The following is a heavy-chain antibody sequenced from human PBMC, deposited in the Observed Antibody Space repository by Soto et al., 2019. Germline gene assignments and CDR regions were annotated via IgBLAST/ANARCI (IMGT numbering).Heavy chain of an antibody. D-gene: IGHD2-15*01. CDR3: ARDDIVVVGSATGAYYYYGMDV. J-gene: IGHJ6*02. CDR1: GFTLSSYW. Sequence: GGSLTLSCPASGFTLSSYWMSWVRQAPGKGLEWVANIKQDGSEIYYVDSVKGRFTISRDNAKNSLYLQMNSLRAEDTAVYYCARDDIVVVGSATGAYYYYGMDVWGQGTTVTVSS. CDR2: IKQDGSEI. V-gene: IGHV3-7*01.